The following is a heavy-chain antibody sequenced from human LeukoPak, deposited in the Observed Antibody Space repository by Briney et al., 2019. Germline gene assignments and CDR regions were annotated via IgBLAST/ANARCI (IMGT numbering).Heavy chain of an antibody. J-gene: IGHJ3*02. V-gene: IGHV4-59*08. CDR2: FYDSGDF. CDR1: GGSISGHH. D-gene: IGHD1-26*01. Sequence: SQTLSLTCTVSGGSISGHHWTWIQQPPGTGLEWIGYFYDSGDFNYNPSLKSRVTIWMDMSNNQFSLTMSSVTAADTAMYYCARLLRPGGRKGDAFDIWGQGTLVTVSS. CDR3: ARLLRPGGRKGDAFDI.